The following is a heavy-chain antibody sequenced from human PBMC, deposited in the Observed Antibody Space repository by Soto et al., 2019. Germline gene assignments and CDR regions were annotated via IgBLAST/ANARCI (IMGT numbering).Heavy chain of an antibody. D-gene: IGHD3-22*01. CDR1: GYTFTSYY. J-gene: IGHJ3*02. CDR3: AAGSGSDSSGYYAPNDAFDI. V-gene: IGHV1-46*01. CDR2: INPSGGST. Sequence: ASVKVSCKASGYTFTSYYMHWVRQAPGQGLEWMGIINPSGGSTSYAQKFQGRVTMTRDTSTSTVYMELSSLRSEDTAVYYCAAGSGSDSSGYYAPNDAFDIWGQGTMVTVSS.